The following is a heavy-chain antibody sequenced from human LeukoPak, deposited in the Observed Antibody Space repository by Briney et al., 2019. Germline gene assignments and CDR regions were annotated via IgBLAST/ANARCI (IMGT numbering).Heavy chain of an antibody. V-gene: IGHV4-34*01. Sequence: SETLSLTCAVSGGSFSGYWWTWIRQPPGKGLEWIGEINHSGSTNYNASLRSRLTISVDTSKNQFSLRLSSVTAADTAVYYCARQQQQMNFDLWGRGTLVTVSS. D-gene: IGHD6-13*01. J-gene: IGHJ2*01. CDR1: GGSFSGYW. CDR2: INHSGST. CDR3: ARQQQQMNFDL.